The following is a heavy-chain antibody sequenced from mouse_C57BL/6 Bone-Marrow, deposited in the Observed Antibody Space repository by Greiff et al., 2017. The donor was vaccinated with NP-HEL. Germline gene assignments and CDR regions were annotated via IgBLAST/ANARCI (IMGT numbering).Heavy chain of an antibody. V-gene: IGHV3-6*01. D-gene: IGHD1-1*01. Sequence: VQLKESGPGLVKPSQSLSLTCSVTGYSIISGYYWNWIRQLPGNKLEWMAYISYDGSNNYNPSLKNRISITRDISKNQFFLKLTSVTTEDTATYYCAREGGYYGSPFAYWGQGTLVTVSA. J-gene: IGHJ3*01. CDR3: AREGGYYGSPFAY. CDR2: ISYDGSN. CDR1: GYSIISGYY.